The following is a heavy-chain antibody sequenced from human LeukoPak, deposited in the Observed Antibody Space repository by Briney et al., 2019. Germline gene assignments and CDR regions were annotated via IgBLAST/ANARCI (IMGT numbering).Heavy chain of an antibody. J-gene: IGHJ4*02. CDR1: GFTFSSYF. CDR2: ITSNSNTI. D-gene: IGHD4-17*01. CDR3: ARLRAGYYFDY. V-gene: IGHV3-48*02. Sequence: GGSLRLSCAASGFTFSSYFMDWVRQAPGKGLEWISHITSNSNTIYYADSVKGRFTISRDNAKNSLYLQMNSLRDGDTAIYFCARLRAGYYFDYWGQGTLVTVSS.